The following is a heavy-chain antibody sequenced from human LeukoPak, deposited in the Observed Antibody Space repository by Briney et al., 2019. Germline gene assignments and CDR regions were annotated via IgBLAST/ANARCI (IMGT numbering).Heavy chain of an antibody. CDR2: MSYDGSNK. J-gene: IGHJ4*02. Sequence: PGGSLRLSCAASGFTFSSYGMHWVRQAPGKGLEWVAVMSYDGSNKYYADSVKGRFTISRDNSKNTLYLQMNSLRAEDTAVYYCAKDWYGSGSYDYWGQGTLVTVSS. CDR1: GFTFSSYG. CDR3: AKDWYGSGSYDY. V-gene: IGHV3-30*18. D-gene: IGHD3-10*01.